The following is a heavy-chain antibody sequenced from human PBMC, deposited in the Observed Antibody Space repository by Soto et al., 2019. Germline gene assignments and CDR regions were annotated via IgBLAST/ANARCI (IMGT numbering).Heavy chain of an antibody. D-gene: IGHD4-17*01. J-gene: IGHJ5*02. Sequence: GGSLRLSCAASGFTFSNAWMSWVRQAPGKGLEWVGRIKSKTDGGTTDYAAPVKGRFTISRDDSKNTLYLQMNSLKTEDTAVYYCTTDPKVTTWFNWFDPWGQGTLVTVSS. CDR1: GFTFSNAW. CDR3: TTDPKVTTWFNWFDP. V-gene: IGHV3-15*01. CDR2: IKSKTDGGTT.